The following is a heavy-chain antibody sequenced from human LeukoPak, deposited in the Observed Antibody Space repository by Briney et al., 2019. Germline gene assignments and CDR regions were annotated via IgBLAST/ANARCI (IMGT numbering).Heavy chain of an antibody. V-gene: IGHV3-21*01. CDR2: ISSSSSYI. D-gene: IGHD2/OR15-2a*01. CDR3: ARDGTTYDYYYYYMDV. Sequence: GGSLRLSCAASGFTFSSYSMNWVRQAPGKGLEWVSSISSSSSYIYYADSVKGRFTISRDNAKNSLYLQMNSLRAEDTAVYYCARDGTTYDYYYYYMDVWGKGTTVTVSS. CDR1: GFTFSSYS. J-gene: IGHJ6*03.